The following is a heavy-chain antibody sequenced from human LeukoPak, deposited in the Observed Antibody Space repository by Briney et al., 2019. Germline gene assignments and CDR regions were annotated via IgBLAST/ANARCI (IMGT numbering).Heavy chain of an antibody. V-gene: IGHV1-2*02. CDR2: INPNSGGT. D-gene: IGHD3-16*01. CDR3: ARGRSLAPKYVWGSYPLAY. CDR1: GYTFTGYY. Sequence: ASVTVSCKASGYTFTGYYMHWVRQAPGQGLEWMGWINPNSGGTNYAQKFQGRVTMTRDTPISTAYMELSRLRSDDTAVYYCARGRSLAPKYVWGSYPLAYWGQGTLVTVSS. J-gene: IGHJ4*02.